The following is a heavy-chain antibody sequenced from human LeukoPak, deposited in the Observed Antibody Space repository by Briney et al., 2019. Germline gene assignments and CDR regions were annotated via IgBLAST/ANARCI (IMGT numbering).Heavy chain of an antibody. CDR1: GDSVSSNSAA. J-gene: IGHJ4*02. V-gene: IGHV6-1*01. D-gene: IGHD7-27*01. CDR3: AEGMGIFDY. Sequence: SQTLSLTCDISGDSVSSNSAAWNWIRQSPSRGLEWLGRTYYRSQWFNDYAVSVKGRITIKPDTSKNQFSLQLNSVTPEDTAVYYCAEGMGIFDYWGQGTLSPSPQ. CDR2: TYYRSQWFN.